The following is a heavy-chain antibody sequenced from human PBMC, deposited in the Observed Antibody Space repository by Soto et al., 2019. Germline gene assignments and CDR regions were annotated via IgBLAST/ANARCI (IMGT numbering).Heavy chain of an antibody. Sequence: ESGGGLVEPGGSLRLSCAASGFAFSNAWMSWVRQGPGKGLEWVGRIKSNTDGGTTDYAAPVKGRFTISRDDSKDTLYLQMSSLKTEDTAVYFCTRDAPNNWNDAWFDPWGQGTLVTVSS. V-gene: IGHV3-15*01. D-gene: IGHD1-20*01. J-gene: IGHJ5*02. CDR3: TRDAPNNWNDAWFDP. CDR2: IKSNTDGGTT. CDR1: GFAFSNAW.